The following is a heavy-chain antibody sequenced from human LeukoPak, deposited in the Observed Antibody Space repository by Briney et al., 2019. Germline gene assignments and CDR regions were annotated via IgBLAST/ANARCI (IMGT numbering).Heavy chain of an antibody. CDR3: ARLPLDDSSGYYYYFDY. J-gene: IGHJ4*02. Sequence: GGSLRLSCAASGFTFSSYTMNWVRQAPGKGLEWIPSMSGSSDIYYADSVRGRFTISRDNAKNSLFLQMNSLRADGTAVYYCARLPLDDSSGYYYYFDYWGQGTLVTVSS. D-gene: IGHD3-22*01. V-gene: IGHV3-21*01. CDR2: MSGSSDI. CDR1: GFTFSSYT.